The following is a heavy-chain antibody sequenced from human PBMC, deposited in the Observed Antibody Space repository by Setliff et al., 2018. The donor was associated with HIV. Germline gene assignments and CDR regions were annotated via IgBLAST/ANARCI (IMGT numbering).Heavy chain of an antibody. Sequence: PGGSLRLSCAASGFTFSDHYMSWIRQAPGKGLEWVSSISGTATTIYSADSVKGRFTISRDNAKNSLYLQMNSLRAEDTAVYYCARDRTGIAAADAFDPWGQGTLVTVSS. CDR1: GFTFSDHY. CDR3: ARDRTGIAAADAFDP. CDR2: ISGTATTI. V-gene: IGHV3-11*04. D-gene: IGHD6-13*01. J-gene: IGHJ5*02.